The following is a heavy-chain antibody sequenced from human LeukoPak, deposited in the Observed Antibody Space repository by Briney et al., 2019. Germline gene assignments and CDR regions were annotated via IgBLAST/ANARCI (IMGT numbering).Heavy chain of an antibody. J-gene: IGHJ4*02. Sequence: GGSLRLSCAASGLTFSSYPMTWVRQAPGKGREWVSAIRGRGGSTQYADAVKGQFTISRDNSKNTLYLQMTSLRAEDTAVYFGAKGAYFSGSYGFAFDYWGQGTLVTVSS. D-gene: IGHD3-10*01. CDR1: GLTFSSYP. V-gene: IGHV3-23*01. CDR3: AKGAYFSGSYGFAFDY. CDR2: IRGRGGST.